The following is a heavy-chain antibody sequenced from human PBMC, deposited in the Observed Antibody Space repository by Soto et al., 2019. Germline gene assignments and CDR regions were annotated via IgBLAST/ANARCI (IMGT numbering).Heavy chain of an antibody. CDR3: ARDRVHGSGSLDY. CDR1: EFTLSSYW. V-gene: IGHV3-74*01. D-gene: IGHD3-10*01. CDR2: IIGDGSGA. J-gene: IGHJ4*02. Sequence: EVQLVESGGGSVQPGESLRLSCAASEFTLSSYWMHWVRQAPGKGLVWVSRIIGDGSGANYADSVKGRFTISRDNAKNTLYLQMNSLRAEDTAVYYCARDRVHGSGSLDYWGQGSLVTVSS.